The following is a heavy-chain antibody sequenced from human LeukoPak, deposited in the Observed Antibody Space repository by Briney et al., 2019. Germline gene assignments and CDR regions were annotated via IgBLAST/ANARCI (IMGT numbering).Heavy chain of an antibody. V-gene: IGHV3-30-3*01. CDR1: GFTFSSYV. CDR3: ARAAGSGSYYNPFDY. D-gene: IGHD3-10*01. CDR2: ISYDGSNK. Sequence: GGSLRLSCAASGFTFSSYVMSWVRQAPGKGLEWVAVISYDGSNKYYGDSVKGRCTISRDNSKNTLYLQMNSLGAEDTAIYYCARAAGSGSYYNPFDYWGQGTLVTVSS. J-gene: IGHJ4*02.